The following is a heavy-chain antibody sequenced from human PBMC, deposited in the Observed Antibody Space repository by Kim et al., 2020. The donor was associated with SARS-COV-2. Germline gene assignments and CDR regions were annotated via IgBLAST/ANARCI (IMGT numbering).Heavy chain of an antibody. CDR2: ISAFDGNT. J-gene: IGHJ3*01. V-gene: IGHV1-18*04. CDR1: GYRFTSYG. CDR3: ARPALMGWGNRVVGLLEF. Sequence: ASVNVSCKASGYRFTSYGFSWVRQAPGQGLEWMGWISAFDGNTKYAQKFQGRVTMTTDTSTRTAYMELRSLGSDDTAVYYCARPALMGWGNRVVGLLEFWGQGTMVTVSS. D-gene: IGHD6-19*01.